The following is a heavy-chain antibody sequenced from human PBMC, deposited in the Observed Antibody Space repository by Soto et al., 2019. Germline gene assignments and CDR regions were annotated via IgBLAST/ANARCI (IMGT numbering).Heavy chain of an antibody. CDR1: GGTFSSYT. V-gene: IGHV1-69*08. D-gene: IGHD4-17*01. CDR2: IIPILGIA. Sequence: QVQLVQSGAEVKKPGSSVKVSCKASGGTFSSYTISWVRQAPGQGLELMGRIIPILGIANYAQKFQGRVPITADKSASTAYIELRRLRYEETAVDYSARDPPRHDYGDHGAYDAVGIWGQGTMVTVSS. J-gene: IGHJ3*02. CDR3: ARDPPRHDYGDHGAYDAVGI.